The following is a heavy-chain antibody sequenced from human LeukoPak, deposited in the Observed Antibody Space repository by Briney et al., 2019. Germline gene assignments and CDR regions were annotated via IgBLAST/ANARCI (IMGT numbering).Heavy chain of an antibody. CDR1: GGSFSGYY. Sequence: SSETLSLTCAVYGGSFSGYYWSWIRQPPGKGLEWIGEINHSGSTNYNPSLKSRVTISVDTSKNQFSLKLSSVTAADTAVYYCARRGYSSGRYYFDYWGQGTLVTVSS. CDR2: INHSGST. J-gene: IGHJ4*02. V-gene: IGHV4-34*01. CDR3: ARRGYSSGRYYFDY. D-gene: IGHD6-19*01.